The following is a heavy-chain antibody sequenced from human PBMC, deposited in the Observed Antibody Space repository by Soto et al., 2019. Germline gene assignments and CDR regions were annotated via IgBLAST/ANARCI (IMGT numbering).Heavy chain of an antibody. V-gene: IGHV5-10-1*01. CDR3: ARAVCGSTTCYYGMDV. Sequence: GESLKISCKGSGFTFTSYWISWVRQMPGKGLEWMGRIDPSDSYTNYSPSFQGHVTISADKSISTAYLQWNSLKASDTAMYYCARAVCGSTTCYYGMDVWRQGTRVTVSS. CDR1: GFTFTSYW. J-gene: IGHJ6*02. D-gene: IGHD2-15*01. CDR2: IDPSDSYT.